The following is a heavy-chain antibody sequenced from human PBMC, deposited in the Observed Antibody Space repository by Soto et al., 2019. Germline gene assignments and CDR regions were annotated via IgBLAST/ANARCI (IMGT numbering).Heavy chain of an antibody. CDR2: IWYDGSNK. V-gene: IGHV3-33*01. CDR1: GFTFSSYG. Sequence: PGGSLRLSCAASGFTFSSYGMHWVRQAPGKGLEWVAVIWYDGSNKYYADSVKGRFTISRDNSKNTLYLQMNSLRAEDTAVYYCARAGEMATIRELDYFDYWGQGTLVTVSS. CDR3: ARAGEMATIRELDYFDY. J-gene: IGHJ4*02. D-gene: IGHD5-12*01.